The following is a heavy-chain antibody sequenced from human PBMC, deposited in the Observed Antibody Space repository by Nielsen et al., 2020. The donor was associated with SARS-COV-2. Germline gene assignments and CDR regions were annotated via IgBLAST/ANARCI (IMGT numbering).Heavy chain of an antibody. CDR1: GFTFSSYS. V-gene: IGHV3-21*04. Sequence: GGSLRLSCAASGFTFSSYSMNWVRQAPGKGLEWVSSISSSSSYIYYADSVKGRFTISRDNAKNTLYLQMNSLRAEDTAVYYCAKSPDYYYDSSGYYPPYWYFDLWGRGTLVTVSS. D-gene: IGHD3-22*01. CDR2: ISSSSSYI. CDR3: AKSPDYYYDSSGYYPPYWYFDL. J-gene: IGHJ2*01.